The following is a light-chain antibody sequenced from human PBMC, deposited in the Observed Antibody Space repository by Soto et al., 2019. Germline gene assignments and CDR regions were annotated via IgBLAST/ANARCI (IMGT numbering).Light chain of an antibody. Sequence: QSALTQPASVSGSPGQSITVSCTGTSSDVATYRYVSWYQQHPGKAPKLMIYEVSHRPSGVSNRFSGSRSGNTASLTISGLQPEDEADYYCSSYTDTGSLVLFGGGTQLTVL. J-gene: IGLJ3*02. CDR1: SSDVATYRY. CDR2: EVS. CDR3: SSYTDTGSLVL. V-gene: IGLV2-14*01.